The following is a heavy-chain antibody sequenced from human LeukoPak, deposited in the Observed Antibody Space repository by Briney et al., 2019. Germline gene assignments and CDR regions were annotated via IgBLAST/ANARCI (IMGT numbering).Heavy chain of an antibody. CDR2: IKQDGSKK. Sequence: GGSLRLSCAASGFTFSDYSMNWVRQAPGKGLEWVANIKQDGSKKSYVDSVKGRFTISRDNAKNSLYLQMNSLRAEDTAIYYCTRVGYIDEGIDYWGQGTLVTVSS. CDR1: GFTFSDYS. CDR3: TRVGYIDEGIDY. D-gene: IGHD5-24*01. V-gene: IGHV3-7*04. J-gene: IGHJ4*02.